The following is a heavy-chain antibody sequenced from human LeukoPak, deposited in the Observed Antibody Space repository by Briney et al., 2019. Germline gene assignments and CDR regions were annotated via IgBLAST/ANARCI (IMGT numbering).Heavy chain of an antibody. CDR2: ISSSGSTI. Sequence: GGSLRLSCAASGFTFSSYEMNWVRQAPGKGLEWVSYISSSGSTIYYADSVKGRFTISRDNAKNSLYLQMNSLRAEDTAVYYCARVARYGDYIGGSDYWGQGALVTVSS. D-gene: IGHD4-17*01. V-gene: IGHV3-48*03. CDR1: GFTFSSYE. J-gene: IGHJ4*02. CDR3: ARVARYGDYIGGSDY.